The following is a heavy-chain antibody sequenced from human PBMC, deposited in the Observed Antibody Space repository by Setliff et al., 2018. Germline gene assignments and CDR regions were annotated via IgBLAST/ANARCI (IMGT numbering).Heavy chain of an antibody. CDR1: GASISSHA. Sequence: PSETLSLTCNVSGASISSHAWSWTRQPPGKRLEYIGYLYTSGSTNYNPSLKSRVTMSVDTSKNQLSLKLTFVTAADTAIYYCARLIGYSYGYYYHYVDVWGKGTTVTVSS. D-gene: IGHD5-18*01. J-gene: IGHJ6*03. CDR3: ARLIGYSYGYYYHYVDV. V-gene: IGHV4-4*08. CDR2: LYTSGST.